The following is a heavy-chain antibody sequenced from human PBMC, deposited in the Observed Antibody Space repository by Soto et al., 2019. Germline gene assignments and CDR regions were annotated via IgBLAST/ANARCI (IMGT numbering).Heavy chain of an antibody. CDR3: ARRLGRYAKPYGMDV. CDR1: GYTFTSYA. D-gene: IGHD2-8*01. CDR2: INAGNGNT. V-gene: IGHV1-3*01. Sequence: ASVKVSCKASGYTFTSYAMHWVRQAPGQRLEWMGWINAGNGNTKYSQKFQGRVTITRDTSASTAYMELSSLRSEDTAVYYCARRLGRYAKPYGMDVWGQGTTVTVSS. J-gene: IGHJ6*02.